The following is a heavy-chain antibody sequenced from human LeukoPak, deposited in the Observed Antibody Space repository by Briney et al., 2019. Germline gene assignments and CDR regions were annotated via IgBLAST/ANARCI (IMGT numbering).Heavy chain of an antibody. CDR3: AREGGVGPTAPPDYYSYQMDV. D-gene: IGHD1-26*01. J-gene: IGHJ6*03. Sequence: SVKVSCKASGGTFSSYAISWVRQAPGQGLGWMGGIIPIFGTANYAQNFQGRVTITTDTSTSTAYMELRSLRSDDTAVYYCAREGGVGPTAPPDYYSYQMDVWGKGTTVTVSS. CDR1: GGTFSSYA. CDR2: IIPIFGTA. V-gene: IGHV1-69*05.